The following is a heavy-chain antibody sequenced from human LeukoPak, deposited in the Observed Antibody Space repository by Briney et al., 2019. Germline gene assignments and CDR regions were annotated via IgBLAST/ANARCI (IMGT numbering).Heavy chain of an antibody. CDR2: ISYSGST. V-gene: IGHV4-59*08. CDR1: GGSISDYH. Sequence: ASETLSLTCTVSGGSISDYHWTWIRQPPGKGLEWIGYISYSGSTNYNPSLKSRVTISEDTSKNQFSLKLSSVTAADTAVYYCARPYCSGTGCYGNWFDPWGQGTLVTVSS. CDR3: ARPYCSGTGCYGNWFDP. J-gene: IGHJ5*02. D-gene: IGHD2-2*01.